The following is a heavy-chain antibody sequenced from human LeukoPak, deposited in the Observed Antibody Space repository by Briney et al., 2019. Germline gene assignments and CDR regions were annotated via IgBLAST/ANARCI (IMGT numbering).Heavy chain of an antibody. Sequence: PGGSLRLSCAASGFTFSYYGMNWVRQAPGKGLEWLSGISPRGGGTYYADSVKGRFTISRDNSKNTLYLQMNSLRAEDTAVYYCARGDSSSWYGTFDYWGQGTLVTVSS. CDR2: ISPRGGGT. CDR3: ARGDSSSWYGTFDY. D-gene: IGHD6-13*01. CDR1: GFTFSYYG. V-gene: IGHV3-23*01. J-gene: IGHJ4*02.